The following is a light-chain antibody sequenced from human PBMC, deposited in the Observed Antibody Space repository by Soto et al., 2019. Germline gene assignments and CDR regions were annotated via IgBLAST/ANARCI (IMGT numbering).Light chain of an antibody. J-gene: IGKJ2*01. CDR1: QSVYSN. CDR2: GAT. V-gene: IGKV3-15*01. CDR3: QQYNNWPPYT. Sequence: EIVMTQSPATLSVSPGERATLSCRASQSVYSNLAWYQQKPGQAPRLLISGATTRATGIPARFSGSGSGTEFTLTISSLQSEDSAIYYCQQYNNWPPYTFGQGTKLEIK.